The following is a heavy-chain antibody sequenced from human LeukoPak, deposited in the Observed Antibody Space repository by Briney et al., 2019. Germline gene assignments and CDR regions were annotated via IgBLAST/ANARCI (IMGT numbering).Heavy chain of an antibody. CDR2: INSDGSST. J-gene: IGHJ5*02. Sequence: GGSLRLSCAASGFTFSSYWMHWVRQAPGKGLVWVSRINSDGSSTSYADSVKGRFTISRDNAKNTLYLQMNSLRAEDTAVHYCARDSSFEGNWFDPWGQGTLVTVSS. CDR3: ARDSSFEGNWFDP. CDR1: GFTFSSYW. V-gene: IGHV3-74*01. D-gene: IGHD3-9*01.